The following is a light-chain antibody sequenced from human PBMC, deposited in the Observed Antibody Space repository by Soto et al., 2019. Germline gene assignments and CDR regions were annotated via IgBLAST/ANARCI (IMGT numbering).Light chain of an antibody. CDR1: RSINTY. V-gene: IGKV1-39*01. Sequence: DIRMTQSPSSLSASVGDRVTITCRASRSINTYVNWYQQRPGKAPELLIYSASNLHTGVPSRFSGSGSGTDFTFTINNLLPEDFAIYYCQQTYSTPRTVGQGTKVDIK. J-gene: IGKJ1*01. CDR2: SAS. CDR3: QQTYSTPRT.